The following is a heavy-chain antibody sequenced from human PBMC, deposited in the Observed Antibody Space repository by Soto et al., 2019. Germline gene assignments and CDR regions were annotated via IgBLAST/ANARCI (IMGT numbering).Heavy chain of an antibody. CDR3: APSPGRGGSNLFDY. Sequence: QVQLVQSGAEVKKPGSSVKVSCKASGGTFSSYAISWVRQAPGQGLEWMGGIIPIFGTANYAQKFQGRGTITADKSTSTADMELSSLRSEDTAVYYCAPSPGRGGSNLFDYWRQGSLVTVAS. D-gene: IGHD1-26*01. V-gene: IGHV1-69*06. J-gene: IGHJ4*02. CDR1: GGTFSSYA. CDR2: IIPIFGTA.